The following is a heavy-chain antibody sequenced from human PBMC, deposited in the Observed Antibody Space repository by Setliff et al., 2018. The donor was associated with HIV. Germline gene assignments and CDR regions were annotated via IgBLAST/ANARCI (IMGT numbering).Heavy chain of an antibody. CDR3: ARDQGSSHPYWYFDL. D-gene: IGHD6-13*01. J-gene: IGHJ2*01. V-gene: IGHV3-48*01. CDR1: GFTFSSYS. CDR2: ISSSSSTI. Sequence: GSLRLSCAASGFTFSSYSMNWVRQAPGKGLEWVSYISSSSSTIYYADSVKGRFTISRDNAKNSLYLQMNSLRAEDTAVYYCARDQGSSHPYWYFDLWGRGTLVTVS.